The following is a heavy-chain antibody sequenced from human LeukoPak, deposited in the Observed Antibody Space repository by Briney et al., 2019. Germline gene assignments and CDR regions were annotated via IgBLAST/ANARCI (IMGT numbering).Heavy chain of an antibody. D-gene: IGHD5-18*01. J-gene: IGHJ5*02. CDR2: IYHSRST. CDR1: GGSISSGGYS. CDR3: ARRHTAMGWFDP. Sequence: SETLSLTCAVSGGSISSGGYSWSWIRQPPGKGLEWIGYIYHSRSTYYNPSLKSRVTISVDRSKNQFSLKLSSVTAADTAVYYCARRHTAMGWFDPWGQGTLVTVSS. V-gene: IGHV4-30-2*01.